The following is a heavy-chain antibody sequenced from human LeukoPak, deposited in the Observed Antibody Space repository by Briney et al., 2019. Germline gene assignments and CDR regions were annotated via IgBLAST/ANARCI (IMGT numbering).Heavy chain of an antibody. J-gene: IGHJ6*02. CDR1: GFSIRYYP. CDR2: VSASGGGT. Sequence: GGSLRLSCAVAGFSIRYYPMSWLRQPPGKGLEWVSYVSASGGGTYYADSVKGRFTISRDNSKNTLYLQMNSLRAEDTAVYYCARDDPYDFFMDVWGQGTTVTVSS. V-gene: IGHV3-23*01. CDR3: ARDDPYDFFMDV. D-gene: IGHD3-3*01.